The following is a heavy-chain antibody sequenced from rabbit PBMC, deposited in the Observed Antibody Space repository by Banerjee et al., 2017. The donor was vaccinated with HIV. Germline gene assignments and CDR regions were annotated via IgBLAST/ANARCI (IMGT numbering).Heavy chain of an antibody. D-gene: IGHD4-1*01. J-gene: IGHJ3*01. Sequence: QEQLEESGGDLVKPEGSLTLTCTASGFSLSNKYVMCWVRQAPGKGLEWIACIYTGYSTTIYYASWAKGRFTISKASWTTVTLQMTSLTAADTATYFCARDLAGAIGWNFGLWGQGTLVTVS. V-gene: IGHV1S45*01. CDR2: IYTGYSTTI. CDR3: ARDLAGAIGWNFGL. CDR1: GFSLSNKYV.